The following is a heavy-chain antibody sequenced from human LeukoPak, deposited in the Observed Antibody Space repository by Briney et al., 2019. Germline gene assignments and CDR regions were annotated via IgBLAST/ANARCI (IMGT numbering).Heavy chain of an antibody. Sequence: GGSLRLSCAASGFTFSSYAMHWVRQAPGKGLEWVAVISYDGSNKYYADSVKGRFTISRDNSKNTLYLQMNSLRAEDTAVYYCAKDRGYGGNSALDYWGQGTLVIVSS. CDR1: GFTFSSYA. J-gene: IGHJ4*02. CDR3: AKDRGYGGNSALDY. CDR2: ISYDGSNK. D-gene: IGHD4-23*01. V-gene: IGHV3-30*04.